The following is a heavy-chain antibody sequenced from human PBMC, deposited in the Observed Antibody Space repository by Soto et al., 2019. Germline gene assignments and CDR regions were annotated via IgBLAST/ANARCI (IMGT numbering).Heavy chain of an antibody. V-gene: IGHV5-51*01. CDR1: GYNFNTYW. D-gene: IGHD5-12*01. J-gene: IGHJ4*02. Sequence: PWESLKISCEGSGYNFNTYWIGWVRRMPGKGLEWMALIYPRDSDTRYSPSFEGQVTLSVDRSISTAYLQWSSLKASDTAIYYCATSTVSYVDIVSSTARGYFDHWGQGTLVTVSS. CDR3: ATSTVSYVDIVSSTARGYFDH. CDR2: IYPRDSDT.